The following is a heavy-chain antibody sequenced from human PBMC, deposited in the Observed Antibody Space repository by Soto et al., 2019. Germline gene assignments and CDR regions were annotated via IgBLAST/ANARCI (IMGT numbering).Heavy chain of an antibody. CDR1: GASINNFAYY. CDR3: ARRERYYGSPGWFDP. Sequence: SETLSLTCSVSGASINNFAYYWGWIRQPPGKGLEWIGTVYYNENTYYNPSLKSRVAISVDTAKNQFSLNLRSVTAADTAIYFCARRERYYGSPGWFDPWGQGTLVTSPQ. J-gene: IGHJ5*01. D-gene: IGHD3-10*01. CDR2: VYYNENT. V-gene: IGHV4-39*01.